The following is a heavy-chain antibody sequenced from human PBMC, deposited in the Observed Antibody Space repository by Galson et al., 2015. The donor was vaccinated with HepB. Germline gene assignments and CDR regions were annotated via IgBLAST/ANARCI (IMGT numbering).Heavy chain of an antibody. D-gene: IGHD2-21*01. J-gene: IGHJ4*02. CDR3: AQERGCGGTNCHNLRGY. Sequence: SLRLSCAASGFTFSSYPMSWVRQAPGKGLEWVSTSGISGGTYSADSVKGRFTISRDNSKNTLYLQMNSLRVEDTAVYYCAQERGCGGTNCHNLRGYWGPGTLVTVSS. CDR1: GFTFSSYP. CDR2: SGISGGT. V-gene: IGHV3-23*01.